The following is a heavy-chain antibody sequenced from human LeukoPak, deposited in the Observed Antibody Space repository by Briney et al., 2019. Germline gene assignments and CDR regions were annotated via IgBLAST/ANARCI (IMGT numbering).Heavy chain of an antibody. CDR2: IDPSSTYI. Sequence: GGSLRLSCAASGFTFRSYSMNWVRQAPGKGLEWVSAIDPSSTYIYYADSVKGRFTISRDNAENSLYLQMNSLRVEDTAVYYCASDIVVVPAATTDYWGQGTLVTVSS. J-gene: IGHJ4*02. CDR3: ASDIVVVPAATTDY. CDR1: GFTFRSYS. D-gene: IGHD2-2*01. V-gene: IGHV3-21*01.